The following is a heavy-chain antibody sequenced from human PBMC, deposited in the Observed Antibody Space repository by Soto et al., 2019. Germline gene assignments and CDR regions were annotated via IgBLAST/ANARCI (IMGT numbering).Heavy chain of an antibody. J-gene: IGHJ4*02. CDR2: IYPGDSDT. Sequence: ESLKISCKGSRYSLTTYWIGWVRQMPGKGLEWMGIIYPGDSDTTYSPSFQGQVTISADKSISTAYLQWDSLKASDTAMYYCARLSGSSSSTWFDYWGQGTLVTVSS. V-gene: IGHV5-51*01. CDR1: RYSLTTYW. D-gene: IGHD6-6*01. CDR3: ARLSGSSSSTWFDY.